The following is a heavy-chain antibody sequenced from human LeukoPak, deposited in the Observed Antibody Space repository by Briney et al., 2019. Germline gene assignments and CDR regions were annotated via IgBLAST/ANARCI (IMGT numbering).Heavy chain of an antibody. Sequence: PSETLSLTCTVSGGSISSGDYYWSWIRQPPGKGLEWIGYIYYSGSTYYNPSLKSRVTISVDTSKNQFSLKLSSVTAADAAVYYCASSTYYYDSRVDRWGQGTLVTVSS. J-gene: IGHJ4*02. CDR1: GGSISSGDYY. D-gene: IGHD3-22*01. CDR2: IYYSGST. V-gene: IGHV4-30-4*01. CDR3: ASSTYYYDSRVDR.